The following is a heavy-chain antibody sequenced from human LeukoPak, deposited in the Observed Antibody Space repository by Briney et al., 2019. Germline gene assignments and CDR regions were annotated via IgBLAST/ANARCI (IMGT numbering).Heavy chain of an antibody. CDR1: GFTFSGSA. CDR3: TTWRCSGGSCYFDY. CDR2: IKSKTDGGTT. D-gene: IGHD2-15*01. Sequence: GGSLRLSCAASGFTFSGSAMHWVRQAPGKGLEWVGRIKSKTDGGTTDYAAPVKGRFTISRDDSKNTLYLQMNSLKTEDTAVYYCTTWRCSGGSCYFDYWGQGTLVTVSS. J-gene: IGHJ4*02. V-gene: IGHV3-15*01.